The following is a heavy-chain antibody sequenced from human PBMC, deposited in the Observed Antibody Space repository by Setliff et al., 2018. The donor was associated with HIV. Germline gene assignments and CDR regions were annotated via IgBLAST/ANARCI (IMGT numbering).Heavy chain of an antibody. CDR1: GVSVASSINY. CDR3: ARDHPANYYDSSGYPLYYYYMDV. CDR2: VFYSGVT. Sequence: SETLSLTCTVSGVSVASSINYWGWIRQPPGKGLEWIGSVFYSGVTYYSPSLKSRVTISVDTSKNQFSLKLSSVTAADTAVYYCARDHPANYYDSSGYPLYYYYMDVWGKGTTVTVSS. D-gene: IGHD3-22*01. J-gene: IGHJ6*03. V-gene: IGHV4-39*07.